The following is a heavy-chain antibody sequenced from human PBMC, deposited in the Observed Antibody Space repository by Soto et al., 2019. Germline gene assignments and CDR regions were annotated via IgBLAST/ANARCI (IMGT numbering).Heavy chain of an antibody. J-gene: IGHJ3*02. CDR1: GYTITSYG. Sequence: QVQLVQSGAEVKKPGASVKVSCKASGYTITSYGISWVRQAPGQGLEWMGWISAYNGNTNYAQKLQGRVTMTTDTSTSTAYMELRSLRSDDTAVYYCARESADIVVVVAATPGAFDIWGQGTMVTVSS. CDR3: ARESADIVVVVAATPGAFDI. CDR2: ISAYNGNT. V-gene: IGHV1-18*01. D-gene: IGHD2-15*01.